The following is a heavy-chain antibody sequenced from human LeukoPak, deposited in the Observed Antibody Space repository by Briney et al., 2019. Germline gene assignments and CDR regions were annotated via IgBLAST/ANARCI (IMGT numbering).Heavy chain of an antibody. CDR3: ARQPLGGYTRGAFDI. Sequence: SETLSLTCTVSGGSISSYYWHWIRQPPGKGLEWIGYIYYSGTTNYNPSLKSRVTISVDTSKNQFSLKLSSVAAADTAVYYCARQPLGGYTRGAFDIWGQGTMVIVSS. J-gene: IGHJ3*02. D-gene: IGHD5-12*01. CDR1: GGSISSYY. CDR2: IYYSGTT. V-gene: IGHV4-59*08.